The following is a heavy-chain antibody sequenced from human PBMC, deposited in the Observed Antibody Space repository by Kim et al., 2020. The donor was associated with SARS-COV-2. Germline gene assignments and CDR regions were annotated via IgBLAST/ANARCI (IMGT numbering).Heavy chain of an antibody. D-gene: IGHD6-19*01. CDR1: GFTFSSYR. CDR2: IKQDGSEI. CDR3: ARYSSGWSFGF. Sequence: GGSLRLSCAASGFTFSSYRMSWVRQAPGKGLEWVANIKQDGSEIYYVDSVKGRFTISRDNAKNSVYLQMNSLRAEDTAVYYCARYSSGWSFGFWGKGTLVSVTS. J-gene: IGHJ4*02. V-gene: IGHV3-7*03.